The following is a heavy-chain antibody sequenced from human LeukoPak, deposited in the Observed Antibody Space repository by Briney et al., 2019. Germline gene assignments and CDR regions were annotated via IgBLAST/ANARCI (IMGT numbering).Heavy chain of an antibody. CDR2: INLNGGST. CDR3: ARVSPLLSSALDY. J-gene: IGHJ4*02. Sequence: PGGSLRLSCAASGFTFYDYGMSWGRHAPGKGLGRGSGINLNGGSTGYADSVKGRFTISRDNAKNSLYLQMNSLRAEDTALYYCARVSPLLSSALDYWGQGTLVTVSS. CDR1: GFTFYDYG. V-gene: IGHV3-20*04. D-gene: IGHD3-22*01.